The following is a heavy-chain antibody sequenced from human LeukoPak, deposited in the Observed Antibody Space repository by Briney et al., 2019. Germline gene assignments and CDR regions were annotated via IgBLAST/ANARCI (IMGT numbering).Heavy chain of an antibody. V-gene: IGHV4-39*01. CDR2: IYYSGST. CDR1: GGSISSSSYY. Sequence: SETLSLTCTVSGGSISSSSYYWGWIRQPPGKGLEWIGSIYYSGSTYYNPSLKSRVTISVDTSKNQFSLKLSSVTAADTAVYYRASQMTIYVLRFSGYYFDYWGQGTLVTVSS. D-gene: IGHD3-3*01. CDR3: ASQMTIYVLRFSGYYFDY. J-gene: IGHJ4*02.